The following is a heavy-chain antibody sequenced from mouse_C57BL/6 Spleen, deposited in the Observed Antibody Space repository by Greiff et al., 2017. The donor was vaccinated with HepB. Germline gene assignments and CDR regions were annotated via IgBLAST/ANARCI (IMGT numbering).Heavy chain of an antibody. Sequence: QVQLQQPGAELVLPGASVTLSCKASGYTLTSYWMHWVKQRPGQGLEWIGEIDPSDSYTNYNQKFKGKSTLTVDKSSSTAYMQLSSLTSEDSAVYYCARRETGDFDYWGQGTTLTVSS. J-gene: IGHJ2*01. CDR1: GYTLTSYW. CDR3: ARRETGDFDY. D-gene: IGHD4-1*01. CDR2: IDPSDSYT. V-gene: IGHV1-69*01.